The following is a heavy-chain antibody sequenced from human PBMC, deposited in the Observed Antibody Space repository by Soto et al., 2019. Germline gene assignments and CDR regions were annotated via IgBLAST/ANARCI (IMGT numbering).Heavy chain of an antibody. J-gene: IGHJ4*02. D-gene: IGHD1-1*01. CDR1: GYTFTSYG. CDR3: ARGGGNWNANFDS. Sequence: QVQLVQSGAEVKKPGASVKVSCKASGYTFTSYGISWVRQAPGQVLEWMGWISAYNGNTNYAQKLQGRVTMTTDTTTSTAHIELRSLRSDHRAVYYWARGGGNWNANFDSLGQGTLVAVSS. V-gene: IGHV1-18*01. CDR2: ISAYNGNT.